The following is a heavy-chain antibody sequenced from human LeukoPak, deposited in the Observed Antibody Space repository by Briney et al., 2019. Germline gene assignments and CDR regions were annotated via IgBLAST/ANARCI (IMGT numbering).Heavy chain of an antibody. CDR2: IIPIFGTA. Sequence: ASVQVSCKASGGTFSSYAISWVRQAPGQGLEWMGGIIPIFGTANYAQKFQGRVTITADESTSTAYMELSSLRSEDTAVYYCAISGIVATIYFDYWGQGTTVTVSS. D-gene: IGHD5-12*01. CDR3: AISGIVATIYFDY. CDR1: GGTFSSYA. V-gene: IGHV1-69*13. J-gene: IGHJ4*03.